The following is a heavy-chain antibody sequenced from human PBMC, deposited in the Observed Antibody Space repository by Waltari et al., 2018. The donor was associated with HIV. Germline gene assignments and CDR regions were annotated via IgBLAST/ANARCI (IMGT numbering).Heavy chain of an antibody. CDR3: ARESGYQLVRWLDP. D-gene: IGHD2-2*01. J-gene: IGHJ5*02. V-gene: IGHV1-2*02. CDR1: GYSFDGHY. CDR2: INPISDGT. Sequence: HVQLVHSGAEVRKSGAPMKVPCKDPGYSFDGHYKHWVLQAPGQGLEGMGWINPISDGTNVAQKFKGRGTRTREWSISTVYMGLRNLISDDTAVYYCARESGYQLVRWLDPWGQGTLVTVSS.